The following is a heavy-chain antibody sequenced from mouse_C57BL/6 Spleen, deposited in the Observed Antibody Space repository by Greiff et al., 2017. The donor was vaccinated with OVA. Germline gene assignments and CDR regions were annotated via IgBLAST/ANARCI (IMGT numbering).Heavy chain of an antibody. D-gene: IGHD4-1*02. Sequence: QVQLQQSGPELVKPGASVKISCKASGYAFSSSWMNWVKQRPGQGLEWIGRIYPGDGDTNYNGKFKGKATLTADKSSSTAYMQLSSLTSEVSAVYFCARSQLGRGDYWGQGTTLTVSS. CDR3: ARSQLGRGDY. CDR2: IYPGDGDT. J-gene: IGHJ2*01. V-gene: IGHV1-82*01. CDR1: GYAFSSSW.